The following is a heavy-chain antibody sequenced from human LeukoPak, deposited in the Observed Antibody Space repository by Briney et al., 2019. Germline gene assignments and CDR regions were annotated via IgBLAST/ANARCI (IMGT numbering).Heavy chain of an antibody. J-gene: IGHJ5*02. CDR1: GGSFSGYY. CDR3: ARRRSGYCSGGSCWYRTNWLDP. V-gene: IGHV4-34*01. CDR2: INHSGST. D-gene: IGHD2-15*01. Sequence: SETLSLTCAVYGGSFSGYYWSWIRQPPGQGLEWIGEINHSGSTNYNPSLKSRVTISVDTSKNQFSLKLSSVTAADTAVYYCARRRSGYCSGGSCWYRTNWLDPWGQGTLVTVSS.